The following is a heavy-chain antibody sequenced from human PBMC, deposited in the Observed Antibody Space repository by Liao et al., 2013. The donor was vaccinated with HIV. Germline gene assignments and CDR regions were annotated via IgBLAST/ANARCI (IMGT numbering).Heavy chain of an antibody. Sequence: QVQLQESGPGLVKPSQTLSLTCTVSGGSISSGDYYWSWVRQPPGKGLEWIGNIYYSGRTYYNPALKSRVTISVDTSKNQFSLKLSAVTAADTAVYYCARDRGGRAFDVWGQGTMVTVSS. CDR2: IYYSGRT. D-gene: IGHD3-16*01. V-gene: IGHV4-30-4*08. CDR3: ARDRGGRAFDV. J-gene: IGHJ3*01. CDR1: GGSISSGDYY.